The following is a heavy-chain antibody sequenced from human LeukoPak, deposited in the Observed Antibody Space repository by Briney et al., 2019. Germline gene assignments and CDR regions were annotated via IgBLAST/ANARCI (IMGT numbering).Heavy chain of an antibody. V-gene: IGHV3-23*01. CDR2: LSGSGGST. CDR1: GFTFSNHA. Sequence: GGSLRLSCTASGFTFSNHAMRWVRQAPGKGLEWVSALSGSGGSTYYADSVKGRFTIFRDNSKSTLYLQMDSLRVEDTAKYYCAKVASLCTSTSCVRGGFDHWGQGTLVTVSS. J-gene: IGHJ4*02. CDR3: AKVASLCTSTSCVRGGFDH. D-gene: IGHD2-2*01.